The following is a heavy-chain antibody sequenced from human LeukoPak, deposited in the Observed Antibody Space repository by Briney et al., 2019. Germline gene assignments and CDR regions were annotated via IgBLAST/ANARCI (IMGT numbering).Heavy chain of an antibody. D-gene: IGHD3-10*01. CDR3: ARISGATGN. CDR1: GYSFTAYY. J-gene: IGHJ4*02. V-gene: IGHV1-2*02. Sequence: ASVKVSCKASGYSFTAYYVQWVRQAPGQGLEWMGWINPNSGGTNYAQKFQGRVTMTRDTSSSTAYMELSRLTSDDTAVYHCARISGATGNWGQGTLVTVSS. CDR2: INPNSGGT.